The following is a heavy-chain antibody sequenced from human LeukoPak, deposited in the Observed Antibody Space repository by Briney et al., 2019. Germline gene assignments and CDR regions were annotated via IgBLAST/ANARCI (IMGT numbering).Heavy chain of an antibody. CDR2: IYYSGST. J-gene: IGHJ6*02. CDR3: ARDKAFYYHYGMDV. V-gene: IGHV4-39*02. CDR1: GGSISSSSYY. Sequence: SETLSLTCTVSGGSISSSSYYWGWIRQPPGKGLEWIGSIYYSGSTYYNPSLKSRVTISVDTSKNQFSLKLSSVTAADTAVYYCARDKAFYYHYGMDVWGQGTTVTVSS.